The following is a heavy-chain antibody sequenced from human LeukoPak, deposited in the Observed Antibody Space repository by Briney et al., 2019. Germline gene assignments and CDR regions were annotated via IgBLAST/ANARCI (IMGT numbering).Heavy chain of an antibody. CDR1: GYTFTSYG. J-gene: IGHJ4*02. V-gene: IGHV1-18*01. Sequence: VASVKVSCKASGYTFTSYGISWVRQAPGQGLEWMGWISAYNGNTNYAQKLQGRVTMTTDTSTSTAYVELRSLRSDDTAVYYCARGGRFLEWLLFTYFDYWGQGTLVTVSS. D-gene: IGHD3-3*01. CDR3: ARGGRFLEWLLFTYFDY. CDR2: ISAYNGNT.